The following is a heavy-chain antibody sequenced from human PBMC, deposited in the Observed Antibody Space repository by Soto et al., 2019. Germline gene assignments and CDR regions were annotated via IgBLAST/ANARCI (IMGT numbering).Heavy chain of an antibody. Sequence: SETLSLTCSVSGGSISSGDFYWSWIRQPPGKGLEWIGYIRPSGSTYQSSSLRSRVAMSVDTSKNQFSLNLNSVTAADTAVYYCAIGLSVTGNNKKWFDPWGQGTLVTVSS. CDR3: AIGLSVTGNNKKWFDP. CDR1: GGSISSGDFY. CDR2: IRPSGST. V-gene: IGHV4-30-4*01. J-gene: IGHJ5*02. D-gene: IGHD2-21*02.